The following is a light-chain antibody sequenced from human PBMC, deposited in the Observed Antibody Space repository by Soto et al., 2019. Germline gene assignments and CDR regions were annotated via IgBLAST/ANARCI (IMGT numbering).Light chain of an antibody. CDR3: QQYNNWPPLT. Sequence: EIVLTQSPGTVSLSPGERATLSCRASQSVSSNSVAWFQQRSGQAPRLLIFGASSRATGIPDRFSGSGSGTDFTLTISSLQSEDFAVYYCQQYNNWPPLTFGGGTKVEIK. CDR1: QSVSSNS. V-gene: IGKV3-20*01. J-gene: IGKJ4*01. CDR2: GAS.